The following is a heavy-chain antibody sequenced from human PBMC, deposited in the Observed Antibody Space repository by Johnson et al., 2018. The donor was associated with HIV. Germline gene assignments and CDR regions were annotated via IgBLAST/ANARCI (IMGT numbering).Heavy chain of an antibody. CDR3: ARDRATIFGVDDAFDI. CDR1: GFTFSSYA. CDR2: ISYDGSNK. J-gene: IGHJ3*02. V-gene: IGHV3-30-3*01. D-gene: IGHD3-3*01. Sequence: QVQLVESGGGVVQPGRSLRLSCAASGFTFSSYAMHWVRQAPGKGLEWVAVISYDGSNKYYADSVKGRFTISRDNSKNTLYLQMNSLRAEDTAVYYCARDRATIFGVDDAFDIWGQGT.